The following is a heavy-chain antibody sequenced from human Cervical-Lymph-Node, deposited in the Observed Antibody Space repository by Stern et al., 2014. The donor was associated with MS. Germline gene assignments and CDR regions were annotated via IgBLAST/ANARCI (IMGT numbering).Heavy chain of an antibody. CDR3: AKHACTGAACPFDL. CDR2: YYYRGAT. D-gene: IGHD2-8*02. Sequence: QVQLQESGPGLVKPSETLSLTCAVSGDSIRSYTHYWAWIRQPPGKGLESIGVYYYRGATYYTPPLRGPVTIPVATPKNHSPLGLNSVTAADTAVYYCAKHACTGAACPFDLWGQGTLVTVSS. CDR1: GDSIRSYTHY. J-gene: IGHJ4*02. V-gene: IGHV4-39*01.